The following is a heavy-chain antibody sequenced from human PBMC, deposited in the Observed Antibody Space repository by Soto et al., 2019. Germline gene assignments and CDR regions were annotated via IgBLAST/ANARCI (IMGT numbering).Heavy chain of an antibody. CDR2: IIPIFGTA. V-gene: IGHV1-69*13. Sequence: SVKVSCKASGGTFSSYAISWVRQAPGQGLEWMGGIIPIFGTANYAQKFQGRVTITADESTSTAYMELSSLRSEDTAVYYCARTVVVPAAECYYGMDVWGQGTTVTVSS. CDR1: GGTFSSYA. CDR3: ARTVVVPAAECYYGMDV. D-gene: IGHD2-2*01. J-gene: IGHJ6*02.